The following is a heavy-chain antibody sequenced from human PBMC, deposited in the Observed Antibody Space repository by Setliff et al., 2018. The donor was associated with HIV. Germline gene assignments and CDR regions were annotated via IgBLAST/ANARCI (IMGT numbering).Heavy chain of an antibody. D-gene: IGHD2-15*01. CDR1: GDSISSGSYY. CDR2: IYTSGST. V-gene: IGHV4-61*02. J-gene: IGHJ5*01. CDR3: ARGFEGFCSGGSCHWFDS. Sequence: PSETLSLTCTVSGDSISSGSYYWSWIRQPAGKGLEWIGRIYTSGSTNYNPSLESRVTISLDTSKNQFSLKLSSVTAADTAVYYCARGFEGFCSGGSCHWFDSWGQGTLVTVSS.